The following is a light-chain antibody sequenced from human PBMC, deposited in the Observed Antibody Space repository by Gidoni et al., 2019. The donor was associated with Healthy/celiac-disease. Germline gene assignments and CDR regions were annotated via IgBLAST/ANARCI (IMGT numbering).Light chain of an antibody. Sequence: DIVMTQSPDSLAVSLGERATINCKSSQSVLYSSNNKNYLAWYQQKPGQPPKLLIYWASTRESGVPDRFSGSGSGTDFTLTISSLQAGDVAVYYCQQYYSTPRTFGQXTKVEIK. CDR1: QSVLYSSNNKNY. CDR3: QQYYSTPRT. V-gene: IGKV4-1*01. J-gene: IGKJ1*01. CDR2: WAS.